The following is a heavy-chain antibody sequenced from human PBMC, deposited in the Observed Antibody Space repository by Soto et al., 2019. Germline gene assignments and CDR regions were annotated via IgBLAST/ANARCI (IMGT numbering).Heavy chain of an antibody. CDR3: AKDPGIAVAGTFDY. D-gene: IGHD6-19*01. CDR2: LDGAGGST. Sequence: GGSLRLSCLASGFTFSDYAMTWVRHVPGRGLEWVASLDGAGGSTYYADSVRGRFTISRDNSKNTLYLQMNSLRAEDTAVYYCAKDPGIAVAGTFDYWGQGTLVTVSS. CDR1: GFTFSDYA. J-gene: IGHJ4*02. V-gene: IGHV3-23*01.